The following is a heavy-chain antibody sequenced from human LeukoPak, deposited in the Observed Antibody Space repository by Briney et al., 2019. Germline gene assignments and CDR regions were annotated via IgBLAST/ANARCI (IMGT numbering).Heavy chain of an antibody. V-gene: IGHV3-73*01. CDR1: GFTFSGSA. CDR3: TTQQQQRPDQDDY. CDR2: IRSKANSYAT. J-gene: IGHJ4*02. D-gene: IGHD6-13*01. Sequence: GSLRLSCAASGFTFSGSAMHWVRQASGKGLEWVGRIRSKANSYATAYAASVKGRFTISRDDSKNTAYLQMNSLKTEDTAVYYCTTQQQQRPDQDDYWGQGTLVTVSS.